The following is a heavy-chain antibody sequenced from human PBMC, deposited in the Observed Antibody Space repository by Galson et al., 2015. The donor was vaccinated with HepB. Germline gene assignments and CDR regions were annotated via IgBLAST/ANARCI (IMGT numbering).Heavy chain of an antibody. J-gene: IGHJ4*02. CDR3: ASPFCTGGSCYPLWY. Sequence: SLRLSCAASGFTFSSYEMNWVRQAPGKGLEWVSVIYSGGATYYADSVKGRFTISRDNSKNTLYLHVNNLRAEDTAVYYCASPFCTGGSCYPLWYWGQGTLVTVSS. D-gene: IGHD2-15*01. CDR2: IYSGGAT. CDR1: GFTFSSYE. V-gene: IGHV3-53*01.